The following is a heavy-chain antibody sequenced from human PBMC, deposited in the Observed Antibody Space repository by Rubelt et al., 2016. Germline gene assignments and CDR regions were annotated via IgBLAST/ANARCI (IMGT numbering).Heavy chain of an antibody. Sequence: QVQLVQSGAEVKKPGASVKVSCKASGYTFTGYYMHWVRQAPGQGLEWMGWINPNSGGTNYAQNVQGWVTMSRDTSISTAYRELSRLGADDTAVYYCARDDSPYYYDSSGYYDYWGRGTLVTVSS. CDR3: ARDDSPYYYDSSGYYDY. V-gene: IGHV1-2*04. CDR2: INPNSGGT. J-gene: IGHJ4*02. D-gene: IGHD3-22*01. CDR1: GYTFTGYY.